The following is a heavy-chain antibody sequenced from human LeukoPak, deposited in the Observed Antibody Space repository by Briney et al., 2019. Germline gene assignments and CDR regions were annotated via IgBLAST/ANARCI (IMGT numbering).Heavy chain of an antibody. Sequence: SETLSLTCAVYGGSFSGYYWSWIRQPPGKGLEWIGEINHSGSTNYNPSLKSRVTISVDTSKNQFSLKLSSVTAADTAVYYCARRSRLQLWFNPYYFDYWGQGTLVTVSS. CDR3: ARRSRLQLWFNPYYFDY. D-gene: IGHD5-18*01. V-gene: IGHV4-34*01. CDR1: GGSFSGYY. CDR2: INHSGST. J-gene: IGHJ4*02.